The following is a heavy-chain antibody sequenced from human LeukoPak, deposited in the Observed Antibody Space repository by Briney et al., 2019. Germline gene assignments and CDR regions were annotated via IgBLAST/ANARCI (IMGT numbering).Heavy chain of an antibody. CDR1: GFTFSSDS. CDR2: YSSSTTTI. Sequence: GGSLRLSCAASGFTFSSDSKTWAHRAPGGELEWVSYYSSSTTTIDYADSVKGLFTISRDTAKNSLYLQMNSLRVEDTAVYYCARASPPDYWGQGTLVTVSS. J-gene: IGHJ4*02. CDR3: ARASPPDY. V-gene: IGHV3-48*01.